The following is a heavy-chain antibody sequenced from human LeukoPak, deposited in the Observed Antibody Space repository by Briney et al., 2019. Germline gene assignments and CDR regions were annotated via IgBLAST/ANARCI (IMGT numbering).Heavy chain of an antibody. CDR3: ARGPHSGSPYNWFDP. J-gene: IGHJ5*02. CDR2: IDHSGST. D-gene: IGHD1-26*01. CDR1: GGSFSGYY. V-gene: IGHV4-34*01. Sequence: SETLSLTCAVYGGSFSGYYWSWIRQPPGKGLEWIGEIDHSGSTNYNPSLKSRVTISVDTSKNQFSLKLSSVTAADTAVYYCARGPHSGSPYNWFDPWGQGTLVTVSS.